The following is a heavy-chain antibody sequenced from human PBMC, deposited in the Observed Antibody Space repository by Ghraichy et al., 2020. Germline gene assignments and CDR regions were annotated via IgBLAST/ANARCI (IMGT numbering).Heavy chain of an antibody. Sequence: ASVKVSCKASGYTFTSYGISWVRQAPGQGLEWMGWISAYNGNTNYAQKLQGRVTMTTDASTSTAYMELRSLSSDDTAVCYCARDKSLRFLEWSHYGMDVWAQGTTVTVSS. CDR3: ARDKSLRFLEWSHYGMDV. CDR2: ISAYNGNT. V-gene: IGHV1-18*01. D-gene: IGHD3-3*01. J-gene: IGHJ6*02. CDR1: GYTFTSYG.